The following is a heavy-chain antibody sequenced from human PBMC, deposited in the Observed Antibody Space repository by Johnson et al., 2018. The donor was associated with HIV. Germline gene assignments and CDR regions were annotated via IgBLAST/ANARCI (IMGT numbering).Heavy chain of an antibody. Sequence: VQLVESGGGLVQPGRSLRLSCAASGFTFDDYAMHWVRQAPGKGLEWVSGISWNRGSIGYADSVKGRFTMSRDNAKNSLYLQMNSLRAEDTALYYCAKDTTFSSSHAFDIWGQGTMVTVSS. CDR2: ISWNRGSI. D-gene: IGHD6-6*01. V-gene: IGHV3-9*01. CDR1: GFTFDDYA. J-gene: IGHJ3*02. CDR3: AKDTTFSSSHAFDI.